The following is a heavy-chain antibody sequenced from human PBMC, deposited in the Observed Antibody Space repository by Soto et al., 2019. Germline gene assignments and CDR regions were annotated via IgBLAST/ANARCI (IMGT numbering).Heavy chain of an antibody. V-gene: IGHV5-51*01. D-gene: IGHD6-6*01. CDR2: IYPGDSDT. Sequence: EVQLVQSGAEVKKPGESLKISCKGSGYSFSTYWIAWVRQMPGKGLEWMGIIYPGDSDTRYSPSFEGQVTISADKSISTAYLQWSSLKASDTAMYYCARHISSSATDGAMDVWGQGTTVTVSS. CDR1: GYSFSTYW. CDR3: ARHISSSATDGAMDV. J-gene: IGHJ6*02.